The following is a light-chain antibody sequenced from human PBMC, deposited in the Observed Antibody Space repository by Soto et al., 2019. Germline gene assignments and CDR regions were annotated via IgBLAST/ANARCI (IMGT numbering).Light chain of an antibody. J-gene: IGKJ1*01. V-gene: IGKV1-8*01. Sequence: AIRMTQSPSSLSASTGDRVTITCRASQGISSYLAWYQQKPGKAPKLLIYAASTLQSGVPSRFSGSGSGTDFTLTISCLQSEDFATYYCQQYSASPRTFGQGTKVDIK. CDR1: QGISSY. CDR3: QQYSASPRT. CDR2: AAS.